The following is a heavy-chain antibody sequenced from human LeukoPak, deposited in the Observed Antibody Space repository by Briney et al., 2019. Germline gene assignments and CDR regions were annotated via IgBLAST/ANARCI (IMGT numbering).Heavy chain of an antibody. Sequence: KPGRSLRLSCAASGFTFDDYAMHWVRQAPGKGLEWVSGISWNSGSIGYADSVKGRFTISRDNAKNSLYLQMNSLRAEDTALYYCAKDRGGWWYPYFDYWGQGTLVTVSS. V-gene: IGHV3-9*01. CDR1: GFTFDDYA. J-gene: IGHJ4*02. CDR2: ISWNSGSI. CDR3: AKDRGGWWYPYFDY. D-gene: IGHD2-15*01.